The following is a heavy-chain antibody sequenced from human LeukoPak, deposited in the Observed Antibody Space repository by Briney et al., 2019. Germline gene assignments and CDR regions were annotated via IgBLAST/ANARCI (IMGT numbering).Heavy chain of an antibody. Sequence: PGGSLRLSSPPAALTPTVLCTGCARQVPGKGLEWVSGINWIGGSTGYADSVKGRFTSSRDNAKDSLYLKMNSQRVEVTAFYTCVRCCGYGAWDVDYWGQGTLVTVSS. D-gene: IGHD3-10*01. J-gene: IGHJ4*02. CDR3: VRCCGYGAWDVDY. V-gene: IGHV3-20*01. CDR1: ALTPTVLC. CDR2: INWIGGST.